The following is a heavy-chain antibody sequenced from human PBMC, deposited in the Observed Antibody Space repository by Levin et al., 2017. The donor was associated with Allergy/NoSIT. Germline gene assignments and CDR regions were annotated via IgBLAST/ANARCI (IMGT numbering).Heavy chain of an antibody. CDR2: IHPGDSKI. J-gene: IGHJ5*02. CDR1: GYSFTSDW. Sequence: GESLKISCKGSGYSFTSDWIGWVRQMPGKGLEWMGIIHPGDSKITYSPSFQRQVTISADKSISTAYLQWSSLKAADTAMYFCASIYGSGSYNLFDPWGQGTLVTVSS. CDR3: ASIYGSGSYNLFDP. D-gene: IGHD3-10*01. V-gene: IGHV5-51*01.